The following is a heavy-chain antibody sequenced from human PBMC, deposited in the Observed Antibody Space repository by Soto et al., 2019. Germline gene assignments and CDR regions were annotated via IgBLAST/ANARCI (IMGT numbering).Heavy chain of an antibody. CDR1: GFTFSSYG. D-gene: IGHD4-17*01. CDR3: ARDLVRYDAFDI. CDR2: IWYDGSNK. Sequence: PGGSLRLSCAASGFTFSSYGMHRVRQAPGKGLEWVAVIWYDGSNKYYADSVKGRFTISRDNSKNTLYLQMNSLRAEDTAVYYCARDLVRYDAFDIWGQGTMVTVSS. V-gene: IGHV3-33*01. J-gene: IGHJ3*02.